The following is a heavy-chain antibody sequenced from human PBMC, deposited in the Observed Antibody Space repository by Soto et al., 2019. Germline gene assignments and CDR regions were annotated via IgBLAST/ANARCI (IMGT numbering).Heavy chain of an antibody. CDR2: IYYSGST. CDR3: ARGASWTRMDV. Sequence: PSETLSLTCTVSGGSISSYYWSWIRQPPGKGLEWTGYIYYSGSTNYNPSLKSRVTISVDTSKNQFSLKLSSVTAADTAVYYCARGASWTRMDVWGKGTTVNVSS. V-gene: IGHV4-59*01. CDR1: GGSISSYY. D-gene: IGHD3-3*01. J-gene: IGHJ6*04.